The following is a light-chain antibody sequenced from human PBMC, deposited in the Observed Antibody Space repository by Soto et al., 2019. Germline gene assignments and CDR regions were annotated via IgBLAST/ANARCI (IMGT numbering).Light chain of an antibody. J-gene: IGLJ1*01. Sequence: QSVLTHPPSVSWTPGHRVTISCSGSSSNIGSGTVNWYQQLPGTAPKLLIYNNNQWPSGVPDRFSGSKSGTSGSLAISGLQSEDEADYYCASWDDSLNGLYVFGTGTKVTVL. CDR3: ASWDDSLNGLYV. CDR2: NNN. V-gene: IGLV1-44*01. CDR1: SSNIGSGT.